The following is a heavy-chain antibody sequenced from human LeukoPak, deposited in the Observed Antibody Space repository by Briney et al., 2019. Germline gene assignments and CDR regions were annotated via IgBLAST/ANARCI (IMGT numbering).Heavy chain of an antibody. CDR1: GGTISSYN. J-gene: IGHJ4*02. Sequence: PGESLRLSCAASGGTISSYNINWGRHPPPQGQELVSAISSNYSYICYANSLKSRLTILRDNTTNTLFVQMQSLISADTAVYYCAKFAFRYCSGGSWRPFAYWGQGTLVTVSS. V-gene: IGHV3-21*01. D-gene: IGHD2-15*01. CDR2: ISSNYSYI. CDR3: AKFAFRYCSGGSWRPFAY.